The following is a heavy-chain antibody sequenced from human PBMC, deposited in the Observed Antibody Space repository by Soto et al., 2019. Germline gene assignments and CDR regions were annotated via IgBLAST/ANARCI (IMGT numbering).Heavy chain of an antibody. V-gene: IGHV4-30-4*01. J-gene: IGHJ6*02. CDR1: GGSISSGDYY. Sequence: PSETLSLTCTVSGGSISSGDYYWSWIRQPPGKGLEWIGYIYYSGSTYYNPSLKSRVTISVDTSKNQFSLKLSSVTAADTAVYYCARDLGPAADLYYYGMDVWGQGTTVTVSS. D-gene: IGHD6-13*01. CDR2: IYYSGST. CDR3: ARDLGPAADLYYYGMDV.